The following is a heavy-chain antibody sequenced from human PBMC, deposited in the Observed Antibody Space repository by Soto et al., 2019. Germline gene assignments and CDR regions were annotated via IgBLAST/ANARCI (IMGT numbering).Heavy chain of an antibody. J-gene: IGHJ6*02. CDR3: ARELRQWLVPTYGMDV. Sequence: GASVKVSCKASGYTFTRSGISWVRQAPGQGLEWMGWISTYNGDTNYAQKLQGRVTMTTDTSTSTAYMELRSLRSDDTAVYYCARELRQWLVPTYGMDVWGQGTTVTVSS. CDR1: GYTFTRSG. D-gene: IGHD6-19*01. V-gene: IGHV1-18*01. CDR2: ISTYNGDT.